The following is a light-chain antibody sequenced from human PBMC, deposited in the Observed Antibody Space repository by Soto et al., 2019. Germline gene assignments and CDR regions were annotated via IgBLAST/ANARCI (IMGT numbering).Light chain of an antibody. J-gene: IGKJ5*01. CDR3: QQLHGYPIT. V-gene: IGKV1-9*01. Sequence: GDRVTITCRASQGIDTSLAWYQQKPGKAPKLLIYAASNFQSGVPSRFSGSGSGTHFTLTISSLQPEDFATYYCQQLHGYPITFGQGTRLEIK. CDR1: QGIDTS. CDR2: AAS.